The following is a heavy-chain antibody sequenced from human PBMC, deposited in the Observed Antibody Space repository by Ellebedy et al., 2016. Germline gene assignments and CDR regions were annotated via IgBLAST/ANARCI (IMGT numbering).Heavy chain of an antibody. Sequence: SETLSLXXAVYGGSFSGHYWTWIRQPPGKGLEWIGEINHSGSTNYNPSLKSRVTISVDTSKNQFSLKLSSVTAADTAVYYCARCEGDFWSGYYHYYYYYMDVWGKGTTVTVSS. CDR2: INHSGST. V-gene: IGHV4-34*01. D-gene: IGHD3-3*01. CDR1: GGSFSGHY. CDR3: ARCEGDFWSGYYHYYYYYMDV. J-gene: IGHJ6*03.